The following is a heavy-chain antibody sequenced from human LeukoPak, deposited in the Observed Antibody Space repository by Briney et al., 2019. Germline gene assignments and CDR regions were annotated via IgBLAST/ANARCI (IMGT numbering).Heavy chain of an antibody. V-gene: IGHV1-18*01. J-gene: IGHJ4*02. Sequence: ASVKVSCKASGYTFTSYGISWVRQAPGQGLEWMGWISAYNGNTNYAQKLQGRVTMTTDTSTSTAYMELRCLRSDDTAVYYCAVESSLGLRYSYGSFDYWGQGTLVTVSS. CDR1: GYTFTSYG. CDR3: AVESSLGLRYSYGSFDY. CDR2: ISAYNGNT. D-gene: IGHD5-18*01.